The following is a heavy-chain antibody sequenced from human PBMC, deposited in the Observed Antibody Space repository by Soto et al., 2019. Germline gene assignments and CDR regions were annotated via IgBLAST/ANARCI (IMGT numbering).Heavy chain of an antibody. D-gene: IGHD3-10*01. Sequence: EVQLVESGGGLVKPGGSLTLSCAASGFTFSAYSMNWVRQAPGKGLEWVSSISSSSYYIYYADSMKGRFTISRDNAKNSLYLQMNSLRAEDTAVYYCARPGVRGGDYYYRMDVWGQGTTVTVSS. CDR1: GFTFSAYS. J-gene: IGHJ6*02. V-gene: IGHV3-21*01. CDR3: ARPGVRGGDYYYRMDV. CDR2: ISSSSYYI.